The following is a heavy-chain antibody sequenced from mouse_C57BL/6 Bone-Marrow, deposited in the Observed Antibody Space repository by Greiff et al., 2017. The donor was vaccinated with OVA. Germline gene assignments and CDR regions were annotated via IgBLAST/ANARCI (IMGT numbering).Heavy chain of an antibody. CDR3: SKNYGSSHCYFDV. CDR2: IHPNSGST. D-gene: IGHD1-1*01. Sequence: QVQLQQPGAELVKPGASVKLSCKASGYTFTSYWMHWVKQRPGQGLEWIGMIHPNSGSTNYNEKFKSKATLTVDKSSSTAYMQLSSLTSEDSAVYYCSKNYGSSHCYFDVWGKGTTVTVSS. V-gene: IGHV1-64*01. J-gene: IGHJ1*03. CDR1: GYTFTSYW.